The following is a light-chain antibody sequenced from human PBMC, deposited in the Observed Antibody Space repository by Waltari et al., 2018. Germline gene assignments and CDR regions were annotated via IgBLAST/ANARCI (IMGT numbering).Light chain of an antibody. V-gene: IGLV6-57*01. CDR3: QSYDTSARV. CDR2: EDN. Sequence: QELPGSSPTSGIYEDNQGHAGIPDRFSGSSDRSANSACLSGSGLGTEDEADYCCQSYDTSARVFGGGTKVTVL. J-gene: IGLJ3*02.